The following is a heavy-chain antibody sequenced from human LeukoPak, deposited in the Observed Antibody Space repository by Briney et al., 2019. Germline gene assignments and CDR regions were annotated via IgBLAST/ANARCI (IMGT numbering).Heavy chain of an antibody. CDR2: IKEDGSEK. J-gene: IGHJ6*04. V-gene: IGHV3-7*01. Sequence: GGSLRLSCAASGFTFRRYWMSWVRQAPGKGLEWVANIKEDGSEKYYVDSVKGRFTISRDNAKNSLYLQMNSLRAEDTAVYYCVRDRDYYDSGTFLIMDVWGKGTTVTVSS. D-gene: IGHD3-10*01. CDR3: VRDRDYYDSGTFLIMDV. CDR1: GFTFRRYW.